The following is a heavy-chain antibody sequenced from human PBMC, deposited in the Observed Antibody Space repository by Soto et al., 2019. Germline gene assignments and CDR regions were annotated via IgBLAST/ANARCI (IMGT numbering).Heavy chain of an antibody. CDR3: AGDLAMIVVVIEYYFDY. V-gene: IGHV3-30-3*01. CDR2: ISYDGSNK. Sequence: GGSLRLSCAASGFTFSSYAMHWVRQAPGKGLEWVAVISYDGSNKYYADSVKGRFTISRDSFKNTLYLQMNSLRAEDTAVYYCAGDLAMIVVVIEYYFDYWGQGTLVTVSS. J-gene: IGHJ4*02. D-gene: IGHD3-22*01. CDR1: GFTFSSYA.